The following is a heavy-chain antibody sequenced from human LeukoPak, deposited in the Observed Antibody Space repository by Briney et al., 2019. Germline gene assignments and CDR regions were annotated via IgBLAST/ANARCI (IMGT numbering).Heavy chain of an antibody. V-gene: IGHV3-7*01. Sequence: PGGSLRLSCVASGFTFSSYWMTWVRQAPGKGLEWLANIKEDGSIQYYLDSVRGRFTISRDNAKTSVYLQLNSLRADDTAVYYCARDVWTGVAVSDYWGQGPLVTVSS. J-gene: IGHJ4*02. CDR1: GFTFSSYW. CDR3: ARDVWTGVAVSDY. D-gene: IGHD6-19*01. CDR2: IKEDGSIQ.